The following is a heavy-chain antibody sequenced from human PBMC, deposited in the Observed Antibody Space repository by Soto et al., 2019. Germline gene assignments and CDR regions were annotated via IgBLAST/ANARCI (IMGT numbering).Heavy chain of an antibody. Sequence: SETLSLTCTVSGGSISSYYWSWIRQPPGKGLEWIGYIYYSGSTNYNPSLKSRVTISVDTSKNQFSLKLSSVTAADTAVDYCAREGPPLQYFDRPACFAPWGQGTLVPVSS. J-gene: IGHJ5*02. V-gene: IGHV4-59*12. CDR3: AREGPPLQYFDRPACFAP. D-gene: IGHD3-9*01. CDR1: GGSISSYY. CDR2: IYYSGST.